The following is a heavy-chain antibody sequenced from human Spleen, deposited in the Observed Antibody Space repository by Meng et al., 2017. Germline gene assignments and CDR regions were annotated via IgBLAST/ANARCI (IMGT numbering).Heavy chain of an antibody. V-gene: IGHV1-2*02. CDR2: INPNSGGT. CDR3: ARGSTSVDWFDP. J-gene: IGHJ5*02. D-gene: IGHD2-2*01. CDR1: GYTFTAYY. Sequence: ASVKVSCKASGYTFTAYYIHWVRQAPGQGLEWMGWINPNSGGTNFAQKFQGRVTMTRDTSISTAHMELGRLRSDDPALYYCARGSTSVDWFDPWGQGTLVTVSS.